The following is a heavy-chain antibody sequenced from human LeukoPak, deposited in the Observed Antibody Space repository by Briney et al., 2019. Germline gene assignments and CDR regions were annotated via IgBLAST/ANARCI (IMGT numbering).Heavy chain of an antibody. Sequence: GGSLRLSCAASGLSFGAYIMNWVRQAPGKGLEWISYISGTGNIRLYSDSVKGRFTVSRDNAKNSLYLQMNGLRDEDTAVYYCAGQDSGFENWGQGTLVTVSS. V-gene: IGHV3-48*02. CDR2: ISGTGNIR. CDR1: GLSFGAYI. CDR3: AGQDSGFEN. D-gene: IGHD3-9*01. J-gene: IGHJ4*02.